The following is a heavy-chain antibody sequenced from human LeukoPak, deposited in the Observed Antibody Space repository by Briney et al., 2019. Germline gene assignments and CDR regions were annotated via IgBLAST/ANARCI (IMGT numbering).Heavy chain of an antibody. D-gene: IGHD2-2*01. CDR2: INSKSGAT. V-gene: IGHV1-2*02. Sequence: ASVKVSCKASGYTFTGYYLHWVRKAPGQGLEWMGWINSKSGATNYAQKFQGRVTMTRDTSISTAYIELSRLTFDDTAVYYCARDHCSSTSCYENAFDIWGQGTMVTVSS. CDR3: ARDHCSSTSCYENAFDI. CDR1: GYTFTGYY. J-gene: IGHJ3*02.